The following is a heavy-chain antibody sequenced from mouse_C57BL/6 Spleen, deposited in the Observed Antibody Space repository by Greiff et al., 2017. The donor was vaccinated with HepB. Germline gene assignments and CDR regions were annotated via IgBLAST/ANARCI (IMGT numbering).Heavy chain of an antibody. V-gene: IGHV14-2*01. CDR3: ARDDYWYFDV. CDR1: GFNIKDYY. Sequence: VQLKESGAELVKPGASVKLSCTASGFNIKDYYMHWVKQRTEQGLEWIGRIDPEDGETKYAPTFQGKATITADTSSNTAYLQLSSLTSEDTAVYYCARDDYWYFDVWGTGTTVTVSS. D-gene: IGHD2-3*01. CDR2: IDPEDGET. J-gene: IGHJ1*03.